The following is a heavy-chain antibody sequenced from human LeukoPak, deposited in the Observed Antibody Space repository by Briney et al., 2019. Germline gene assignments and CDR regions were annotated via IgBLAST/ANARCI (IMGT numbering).Heavy chain of an antibody. J-gene: IGHJ5*02. Sequence: PSETPSLTCAVYGGSFSGYYWSWIRQTPGKGLEWIGEINHSGSTNYNPSLKSRVTISVDTSKNQFSLKLSSVTAADTAVYYCARGGIAVGGTLFDPWGQGTLVTVSS. CDR1: GGSFSGYY. V-gene: IGHV4-34*01. D-gene: IGHD6-19*01. CDR2: INHSGST. CDR3: ARGGIAVGGTLFDP.